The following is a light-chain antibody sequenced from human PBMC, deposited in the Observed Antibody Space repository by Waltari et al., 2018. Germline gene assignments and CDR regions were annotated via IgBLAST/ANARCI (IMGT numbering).Light chain of an antibody. J-gene: IGKJ4*01. CDR3: QQSYNTPLT. CDR1: QRITNF. CDR2: AAS. V-gene: IGKV1-39*01. Sequence: DIQMTQSPSSLSASVGDIVTITCRASQRITNFLNWYQQRPGKAPKLLIYAASILQSGVPSKFSGSGSGTDVTLTISSLQPEDFATYYCQQSYNTPLTFGGGTKVEIK.